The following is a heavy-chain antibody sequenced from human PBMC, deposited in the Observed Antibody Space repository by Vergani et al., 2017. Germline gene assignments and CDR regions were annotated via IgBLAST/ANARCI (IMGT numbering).Heavy chain of an antibody. Sequence: QVQLQESGPGLVKPSQTLSLTCTVSGGSISSGDYYWSWIRQPPGKGLEWIGYIYYSGSTYYNPSLKSRVTISVDTSKNQFSLKLSSVTAADTAVYYCARVTYYYDSSGYYDAFDIWGQGTMVTVSS. D-gene: IGHD3-22*01. CDR2: IYYSGST. CDR3: ARVTYYYDSSGYYDAFDI. V-gene: IGHV4-30-4*08. J-gene: IGHJ3*02. CDR1: GGSISSGDYY.